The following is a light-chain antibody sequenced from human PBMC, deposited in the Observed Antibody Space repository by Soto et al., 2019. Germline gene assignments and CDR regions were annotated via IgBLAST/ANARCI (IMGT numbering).Light chain of an antibody. CDR2: EAS. J-gene: IGKJ1*01. CDR1: QSISSY. Sequence: DIQMTQSPSTLSASVGDRVTITCRASQSISSYLAWYQQKPGKAPKLLIYEASNLESGVPSRFSGSGSGTEFILTISSLQPDDFATYYCQQSSDYPWTFGQGTKVDIK. CDR3: QQSSDYPWT. V-gene: IGKV1-5*03.